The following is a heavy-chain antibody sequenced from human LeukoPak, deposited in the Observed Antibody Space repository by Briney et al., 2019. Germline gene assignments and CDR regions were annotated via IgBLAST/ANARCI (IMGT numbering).Heavy chain of an antibody. Sequence: GGSLRLSCAASGFTFSNYAMSWVRQAPGKGLEWVSTISGSVGSTYYGDSVKGRFTISRDNSQNTQYLQMNSLRAEDTAVYYCAKTSSSSWKYFDYWGQGTLVTVSS. CDR1: GFTFSNYA. V-gene: IGHV3-23*01. D-gene: IGHD6-13*01. CDR2: ISGSVGST. J-gene: IGHJ4*02. CDR3: AKTSSSSWKYFDY.